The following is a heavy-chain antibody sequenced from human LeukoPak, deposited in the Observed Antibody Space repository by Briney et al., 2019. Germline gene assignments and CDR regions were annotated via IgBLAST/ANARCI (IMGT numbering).Heavy chain of an antibody. V-gene: IGHV1-69*05. Sequence: ASVKVSCKASGGTFSSYAISWVRQAPGQGLEWMGGIIPIFSTANYAQKFQGRVTITTDESTSTAYMELSSLRSEDTAVYYCAIPSRELLWWYFDYWGQGTLVTVSS. CDR1: GGTFSSYA. J-gene: IGHJ4*02. CDR2: IIPIFSTA. D-gene: IGHD1-26*01. CDR3: AIPSRELLWWYFDY.